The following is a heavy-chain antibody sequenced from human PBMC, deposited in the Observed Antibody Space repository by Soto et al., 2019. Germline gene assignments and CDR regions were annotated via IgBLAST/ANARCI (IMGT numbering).Heavy chain of an antibody. CDR3: ARLMVYRDEKNWFDP. Sequence: SETLSLTCTVSGGSISSSSYYWGWIRQPPGKGLEWIGSIYYSGSTYYNPSLKSRVTISVDTSKNQFSLKLSSVTAADTAVYYCARLMVYRDEKNWFDPWGQGTLVTVSS. CDR2: IYYSGST. J-gene: IGHJ5*02. V-gene: IGHV4-39*01. D-gene: IGHD2-8*01. CDR1: GGSISSSSYY.